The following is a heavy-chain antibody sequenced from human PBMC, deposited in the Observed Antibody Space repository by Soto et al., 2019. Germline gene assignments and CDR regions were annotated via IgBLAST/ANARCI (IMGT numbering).Heavy chain of an antibody. Sequence: SETLSLTCTVSGVSISSGDYYWSWIRQPPGKGLEWIGYIYYSGSTYYNPSLKSRVTISVDTSKNQFSLKLSSVTAADTAVYYCARVHDSSGYYGPNFDYWGQGTLVTVSS. V-gene: IGHV4-30-4*01. CDR2: IYYSGST. D-gene: IGHD3-22*01. CDR1: GVSISSGDYY. J-gene: IGHJ4*02. CDR3: ARVHDSSGYYGPNFDY.